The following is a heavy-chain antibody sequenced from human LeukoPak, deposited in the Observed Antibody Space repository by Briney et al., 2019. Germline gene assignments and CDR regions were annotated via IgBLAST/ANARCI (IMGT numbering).Heavy chain of an antibody. Sequence: PGGSLRLSCAASGFTFSSYAMHWVRQAPGKGLEWVAVISYDGSNKYYADSAKGRFTISRDNSKNTLYLQMNSLRAEDTAVYYCARPVAAAAGYFDYWGQGTLVTVSS. D-gene: IGHD6-13*01. CDR3: ARPVAAAAGYFDY. J-gene: IGHJ4*02. V-gene: IGHV3-30-3*01. CDR2: ISYDGSNK. CDR1: GFTFSSYA.